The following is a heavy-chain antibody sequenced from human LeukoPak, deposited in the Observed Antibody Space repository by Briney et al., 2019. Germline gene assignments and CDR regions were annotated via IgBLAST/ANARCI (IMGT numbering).Heavy chain of an antibody. CDR1: GFTFSTYS. J-gene: IGHJ4*02. Sequence: PGGSLRLSCAASGFTFSTYSMNWVRQAPGKGLEWVSSISSSSSYIYYADSVRGRFTISRDNAKKSLYLQMNSPRAEDTAVYYCARDLITMVRGVMGYWGQGTLVTVSS. D-gene: IGHD3-10*01. CDR2: ISSSSSYI. V-gene: IGHV3-21*01. CDR3: ARDLITMVRGVMGY.